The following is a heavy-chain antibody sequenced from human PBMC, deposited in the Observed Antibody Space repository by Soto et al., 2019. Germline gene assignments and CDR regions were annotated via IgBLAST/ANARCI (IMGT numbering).Heavy chain of an antibody. J-gene: IGHJ6*03. Sequence: SSETLSLTCTVSGGSISSGGYYWSWIRQHPGKGLEWIGYIYYSGSTYYNPSLKSRVTISVDTSKNQFSLKLSSVTAADTAVYYCARDSHCSSTSCYSPYYMDVWGKGTTVTVSS. CDR2: IYYSGST. V-gene: IGHV4-31*03. CDR3: ARDSHCSSTSCYSPYYMDV. CDR1: GGSISSGGYY. D-gene: IGHD2-2*01.